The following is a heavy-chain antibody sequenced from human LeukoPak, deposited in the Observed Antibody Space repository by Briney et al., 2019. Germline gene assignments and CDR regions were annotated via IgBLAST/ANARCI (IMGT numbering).Heavy chain of an antibody. CDR2: INHSGST. CDR3: ARDHFSGSGYYYGFDY. D-gene: IGHD3-22*01. Sequence: SETLSLTCAVYGGSFSGYYWSWIRQPPGKGLEWIGEINHSGSTNYNPSLKSRVTISVDTSKNQFSLKLSSVTAADTAVYYCARDHFSGSGYYYGFDYWGQGTLVTVSS. J-gene: IGHJ4*02. V-gene: IGHV4-34*01. CDR1: GGSFSGYY.